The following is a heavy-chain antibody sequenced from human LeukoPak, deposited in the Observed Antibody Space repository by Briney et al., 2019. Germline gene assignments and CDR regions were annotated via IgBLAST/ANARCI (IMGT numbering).Heavy chain of an antibody. CDR1: GGTFSSYA. V-gene: IGHV1-69*13. CDR3: ARAFGYCSSTSCYVGTYYYYYGMNV. Sequence: SVKVSCKASGGTFSSYAISWVRQAPGQGLEWMGGIIPIFGTANYAQKFQGRVTITADESTSTAYMELSSLRSEDTAVYYCARAFGYCSSTSCYVGTYYYYYGMNVWGQGTTVTVSS. CDR2: IIPIFGTA. D-gene: IGHD2-2*03. J-gene: IGHJ6*02.